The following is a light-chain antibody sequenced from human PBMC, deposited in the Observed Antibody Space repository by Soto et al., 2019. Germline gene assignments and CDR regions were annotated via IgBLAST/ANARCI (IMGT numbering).Light chain of an antibody. CDR1: SSNIGSNYD. CDR2: GNN. J-gene: IGLJ2*01. Sequence: QSALTQPPSVSGAPGQRVTISCTGSSSNIGSNYDVHWYRQLPGTAPKLIIYGNNIRPSGVPDRFSGSKSDTSASLAITGLRAEDEADYYCQSYDSSLSGVVFGGGTKVTVL. CDR3: QSYDSSLSGVV. V-gene: IGLV1-40*01.